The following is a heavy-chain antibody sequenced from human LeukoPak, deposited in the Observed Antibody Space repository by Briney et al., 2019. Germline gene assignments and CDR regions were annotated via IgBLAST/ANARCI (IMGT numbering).Heavy chain of an antibody. V-gene: IGHV3-23*01. J-gene: IGHJ5*02. D-gene: IGHD6-19*01. CDR2: ISVSGGNT. Sequence: GALRLSCAASGFTFSNCAMSWVRQAPGKGLEWVSSISVSGGNTYYADSVKGRFTISRDNSKNTLYLQMNSLTAEDTAVYYCATKQWLVRGWFDPWGQGTLVTVSS. CDR1: GFTFSNCA. CDR3: ATKQWLVRGWFDP.